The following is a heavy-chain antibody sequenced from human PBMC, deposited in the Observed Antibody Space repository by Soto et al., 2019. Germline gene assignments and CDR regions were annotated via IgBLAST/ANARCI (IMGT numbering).Heavy chain of an antibody. J-gene: IGHJ6*02. CDR2: IDWDDDK. V-gene: IGHV2-70*18. D-gene: IGHD3-22*01. CDR3: ARTRPYYYDSSGYYSYGMDV. CDR1: GSSMTTYY. Sequence: TLSLTCSVSGSSMTTYYWHWIRQPPGKALEWLALIDWDDDKYYSTSLKTRLTISKDTSKNQVVLTMTNMDPVDTATYYCARTRPYYYDSSGYYSYGMDVWGQGTTVTVSS.